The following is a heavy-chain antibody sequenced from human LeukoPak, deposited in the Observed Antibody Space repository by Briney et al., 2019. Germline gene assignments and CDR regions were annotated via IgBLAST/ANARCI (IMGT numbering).Heavy chain of an antibody. Sequence: SETLSLTCAVYGGSLSGYNWTWIRHPPGKGLEWMGEIKHSGTARNNPHLTSRVTISVPTSKNQFHLSLSSVTAADTAVYYCARGGYNWNFPRVAWFDPWGQGTLVTVSS. CDR3: ARGGYNWNFPRVAWFDP. V-gene: IGHV4-34*01. CDR2: IKHSGTA. J-gene: IGHJ5*02. D-gene: IGHD1-7*01. CDR1: GGSLSGYN.